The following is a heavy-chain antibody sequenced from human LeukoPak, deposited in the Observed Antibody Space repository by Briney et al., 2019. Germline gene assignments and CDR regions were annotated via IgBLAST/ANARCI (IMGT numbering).Heavy chain of an antibody. V-gene: IGHV1-69*13. CDR1: GGTFSSYA. CDR2: IIPIFGTA. CDR3: ARKWEYCSGGSCYKLFDY. J-gene: IGHJ4*02. D-gene: IGHD2-15*01. Sequence: ASVKVSCKASGGTFSSYAISWVRQAPGQGLEWMGGIIPIFGTANYAQKFQGRVTITADESTSTAYMELSSLRSEDTAVYYCARKWEYCSGGSCYKLFDYWGQGTLVTVSS.